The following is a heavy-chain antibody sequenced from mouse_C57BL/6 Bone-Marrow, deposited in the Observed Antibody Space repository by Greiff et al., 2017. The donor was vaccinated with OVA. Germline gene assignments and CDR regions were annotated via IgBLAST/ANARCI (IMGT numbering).Heavy chain of an antibody. CDR3: AWLLPFDY. Sequence: VQLQQSGAELVKPGASVKMSCKASGYTFTSYWITWVKQRPGQGLEWIGDIYPGSGSTNYNEKFKSKATLTADKSSSTAYMQLSSLTYEDSAVYYCAWLLPFDYWGQGTTLTVSS. D-gene: IGHD2-3*01. J-gene: IGHJ2*01. V-gene: IGHV1-55*01. CDR1: GYTFTSYW. CDR2: IYPGSGST.